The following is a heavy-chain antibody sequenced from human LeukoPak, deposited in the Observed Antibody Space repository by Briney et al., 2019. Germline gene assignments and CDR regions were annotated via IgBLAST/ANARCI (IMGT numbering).Heavy chain of an antibody. CDR1: GYTFTSYY. CDR2: INPSGGST. D-gene: IGHD6-19*01. Sequence: APVKVSCKASGYTFTSYYMHWVRQAPGQGLEWMGIINPSGGSTSYAQKFQGRVTMTRDTSTSTVYMELSSLRSEDTAVYYCARGNSFSSGWSPSYYYYGMDVWAKGPRSPSPQ. CDR3: ARGNSFSSGWSPSYYYYGMDV. J-gene: IGHJ6*04. V-gene: IGHV1-46*01.